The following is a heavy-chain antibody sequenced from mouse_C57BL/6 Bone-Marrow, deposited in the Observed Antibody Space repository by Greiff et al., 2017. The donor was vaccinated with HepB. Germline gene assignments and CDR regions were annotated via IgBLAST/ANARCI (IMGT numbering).Heavy chain of an antibody. J-gene: IGHJ2*01. CDR2: ISSGGSYT. CDR3: ARSIYYDYDDY. CDR1: GFTFSSYG. Sequence: EVKVVESGGDLVKPGGSLKLSCAASGFTFSSYGMSWVRQTPDKRLEWVATISSGGSYTYYPDSVKGRFTISRDNAKNTLYLQMSSLKSEDTAMYYCARSIYYDYDDYWGQGTTLTVSS. V-gene: IGHV5-6*01. D-gene: IGHD2-4*01.